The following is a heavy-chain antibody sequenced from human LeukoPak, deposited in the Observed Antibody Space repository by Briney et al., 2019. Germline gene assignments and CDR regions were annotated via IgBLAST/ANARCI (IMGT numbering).Heavy chain of an antibody. CDR3: ARVSYYYRKNAFDI. J-gene: IGHJ3*02. V-gene: IGHV3-23*01. Sequence: QSGGSLRLSCAASGFTFSSYAMSWVRQAPGKGLEWVSAISGSGGSTYYADSVKGRFTFSRDNSKNTLYLQMNSLRAEDTAVYYCARVSYYYRKNAFDIWGQGTMVTVSS. CDR1: GFTFSSYA. CDR2: ISGSGGST. D-gene: IGHD3-10*01.